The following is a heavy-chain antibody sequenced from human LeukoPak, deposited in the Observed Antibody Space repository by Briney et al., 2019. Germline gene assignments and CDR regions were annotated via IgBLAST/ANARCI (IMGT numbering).Heavy chain of an antibody. V-gene: IGHV4-4*07. Sequence: PSETLSLTCTVSGGSISSYYWSWLRQPAGKGLEGIGRIYTSGSTNYNPSLKSRVTMSVDTSKNQFSLKLSSVTAADTAVYYCARISGLEYDTGAFDIWGQGTMVTVSS. D-gene: IGHD2-15*01. CDR2: IYTSGST. J-gene: IGHJ3*02. CDR1: GGSISSYY. CDR3: ARISGLEYDTGAFDI.